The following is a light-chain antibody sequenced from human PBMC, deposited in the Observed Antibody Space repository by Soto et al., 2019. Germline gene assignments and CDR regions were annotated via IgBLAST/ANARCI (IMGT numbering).Light chain of an antibody. Sequence: ENLLAQSPGTLSLSPGEGVTVSCRSSQSVSSSFLVWYQQKPGQAPRLLIYGASTRATGIPARFSGSGSGTEFTLTISSLQSEDFAVYYCQQYYDWPITFGQGTRLEIK. CDR3: QQYYDWPIT. CDR1: QSVSSS. V-gene: IGKV3-15*01. J-gene: IGKJ5*01. CDR2: GAS.